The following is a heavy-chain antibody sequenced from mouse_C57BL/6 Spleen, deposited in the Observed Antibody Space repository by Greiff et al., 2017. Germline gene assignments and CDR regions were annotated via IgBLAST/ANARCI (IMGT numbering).Heavy chain of an antibody. J-gene: IGHJ4*01. D-gene: IGHD1-1*02. CDR1: GFTFSSYA. CDR2: ISSGGDYI. V-gene: IGHV5-9-1*02. CDR3: TRDGGRWYAMDY. Sequence: EVKLMESGEGLVKPGGSLKLSCAASGFTFSSYAMSWVRQTPEKRLEWVAYISSGGDYIYYADTVKGRFTISRDNARNTLYLQTSSLKSEDTAMYYCTRDGGRWYAMDYWGQGTSVTVSS.